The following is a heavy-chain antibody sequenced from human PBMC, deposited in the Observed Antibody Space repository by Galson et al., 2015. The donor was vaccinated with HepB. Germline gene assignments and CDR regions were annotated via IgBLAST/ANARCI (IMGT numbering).Heavy chain of an antibody. V-gene: IGHV3-30*04. CDR3: ARERSLGQLAASAFDI. CDR1: GFTFSSYA. D-gene: IGHD6-13*01. J-gene: IGHJ3*02. Sequence: SLRLSCAASGFTFSSYAMHWVRQAPGKGLEWVAVISYDGSNKYYADSVKGRFTISRDNSKNTLYLQMNSLRAEDTAVYYCARERSLGQLAASAFDIWGQGTMVTVSS. CDR2: ISYDGSNK.